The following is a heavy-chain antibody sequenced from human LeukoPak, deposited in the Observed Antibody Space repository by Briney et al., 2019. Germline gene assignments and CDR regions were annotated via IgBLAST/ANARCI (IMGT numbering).Heavy chain of an antibody. CDR2: INSDGRMT. D-gene: IGHD2-21*02. Sequence: PGGSLRLSCAASGFTFSSYSMNWVRQAPGKGLVWVSGINSDGRMTRYAESVKGRFTISRDNAKNTLYLQMNSLRAEDTSVYYCARVGSTDSPHAFDIWGQGTMVTVSS. CDR3: ARVGSTDSPHAFDI. V-gene: IGHV3-74*01. J-gene: IGHJ3*02. CDR1: GFTFSSYS.